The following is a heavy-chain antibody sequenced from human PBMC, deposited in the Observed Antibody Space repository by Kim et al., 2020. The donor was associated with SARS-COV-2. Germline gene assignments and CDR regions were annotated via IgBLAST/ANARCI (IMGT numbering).Heavy chain of an antibody. D-gene: IGHD3-10*01. CDR2: ISGSGGST. CDR3: AKDPNVLLWFGELDY. CDR1: GFTFSSYA. J-gene: IGHJ4*02. Sequence: GGSLRLSCAASGFTFSSYAMSWVRQAPGKGLEWVSAISGSGGSTYYADSVKGRFTISRDNSKNTLYLQMNSLRAEDTAVYYCAKDPNVLLWFGELDYCGQGALVTVSS. V-gene: IGHV3-23*01.